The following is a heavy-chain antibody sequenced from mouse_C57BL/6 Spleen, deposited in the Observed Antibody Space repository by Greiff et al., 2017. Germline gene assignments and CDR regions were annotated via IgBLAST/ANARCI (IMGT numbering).Heavy chain of an antibody. J-gene: IGHJ1*03. CDR2: IYPRSGNT. Sequence: QVQLQQSGAELARPGASVKLSCKASGYTFTSYGISWVKQRTGQGLEWIGEIYPRSGNTYYNEKFKGKATLTADKSSSTAYMEVRILTSEDTAVYFCARPYSNNGDFDVWGTGTTVTVSS. CDR3: ARPYSNNGDFDV. CDR1: GYTFTSYG. V-gene: IGHV1-81*01. D-gene: IGHD2-5*01.